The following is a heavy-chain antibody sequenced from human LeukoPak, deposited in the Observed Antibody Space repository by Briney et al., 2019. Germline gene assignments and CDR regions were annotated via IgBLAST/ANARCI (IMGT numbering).Heavy chain of an antibody. D-gene: IGHD3-16*01. CDR1: GFTFSSYW. CDR3: AREFGKYYFDY. V-gene: IGHV3-74*01. CDR2: INSDGSST. Sequence: GGSLRLSCAASGFTFSSYWMHWVRQAPGKGLVWVSRINSDGSSTSYADSVKGRFTISRDNSKNTLYLQMNSLRAEDTAVYYCAREFGKYYFDYWGQGTLVTVSS. J-gene: IGHJ4*02.